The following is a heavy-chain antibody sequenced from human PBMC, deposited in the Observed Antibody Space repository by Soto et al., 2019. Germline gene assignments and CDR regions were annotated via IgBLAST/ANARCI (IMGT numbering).Heavy chain of an antibody. CDR1: GITFSNYA. CDR3: ARLGGYCDRTGCYGYYALDV. Sequence: GGSLRLSCAASGITFSNYAMHWVRQAPGKGLEWVAVFSHDGRNTYYADSLKGRFTISRDISKNTLHLQMNSLRVEDTAVYYCARLGGYCDRTGCYGYYALDVWGHGTTVTVSS. D-gene: IGHD2-15*01. J-gene: IGHJ6*02. V-gene: IGHV3-30*04. CDR2: FSHDGRNT.